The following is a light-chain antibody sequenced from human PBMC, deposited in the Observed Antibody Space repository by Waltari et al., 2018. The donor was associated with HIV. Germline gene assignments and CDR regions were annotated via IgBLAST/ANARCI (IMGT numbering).Light chain of an antibody. Sequence: FSASTGDRVTITCRASQGISSYLAWYQQKPGKAPNLLIYAESTLQSGVPSRFSGSGSGTDFTLTISCLQSEDFASYYCQQYYSYPLTFGGGTKVEIK. CDR1: QGISSY. CDR2: AES. J-gene: IGKJ4*01. CDR3: QQYYSYPLT. V-gene: IGKV1-8*01.